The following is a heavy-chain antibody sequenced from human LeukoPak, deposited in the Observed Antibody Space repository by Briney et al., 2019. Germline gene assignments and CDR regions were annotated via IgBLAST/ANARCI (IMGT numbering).Heavy chain of an antibody. V-gene: IGHV1-18*01. J-gene: IGHJ4*02. D-gene: IGHD3-16*01. CDR1: GYTFSNYG. Sequence: ASVSVSCKASGYTFSNYGISWVRQAPGQGLEWMGWISAYNGDTNYAQKLQGRVTMTIDTSTSTAYMELRSLRSDDTAVYYCARVGFGWDYWGQGTLVTVSS. CDR2: ISAYNGDT. CDR3: ARVGFGWDY.